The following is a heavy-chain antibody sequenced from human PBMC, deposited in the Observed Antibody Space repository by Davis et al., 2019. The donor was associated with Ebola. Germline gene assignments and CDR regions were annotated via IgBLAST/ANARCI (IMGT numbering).Heavy chain of an antibody. CDR3: AAEYCSSTRCYYYYGMDV. J-gene: IGHJ6*02. D-gene: IGHD2-2*01. CDR2: IIPILGIA. V-gene: IGHV1-69*04. Sequence: SVKVSCKASGGTFSSYAISWVRQAPGQGLEWMGRIIPILGIANYAQKFQERVTITRDMSTSTAYMELSSLRSEDTAVYYCAAEYCSSTRCYYYYGMDVWGQGTTVTVSS. CDR1: GGTFSSYA.